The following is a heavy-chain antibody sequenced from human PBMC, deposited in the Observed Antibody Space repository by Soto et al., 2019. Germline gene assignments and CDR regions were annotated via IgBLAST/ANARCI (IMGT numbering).Heavy chain of an antibody. V-gene: IGHV3-33*01. CDR1: GFTLSKFG. J-gene: IGHJ6*03. Sequence: QEQLVESGGGVVQPGGSLRLSCEVSGFTLSKFGMHWVRQAPGKGLEWVAVLWYGGSNRYYAASVKGRFTVSGDSTKNAVSLQMTSLTAEDTAVYYCERAPKAPFYYMDVWGKGATVTVSS. CDR3: ERAPKAPFYYMDV. CDR2: LWYGGSNR.